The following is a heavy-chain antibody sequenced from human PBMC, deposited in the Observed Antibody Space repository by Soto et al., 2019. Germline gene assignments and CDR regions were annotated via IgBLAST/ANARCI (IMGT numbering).Heavy chain of an antibody. CDR3: ARDNDPDQYCHGMDV. CDR2: INCNNGYT. J-gene: IGHJ6*02. D-gene: IGHD1-1*01. V-gene: IGHV1-2*02. Sequence: QVHLVQSGAEVKKPGASVKVSCEASGYIFTDYYIHWVRQAPGQGLEWLGGINCNNGYTNHAQKFQRRVTMTRDTSSTAAYMELSRLRPDDTAVYYCARDNDPDQYCHGMDVWGQGATV. CDR1: GYIFTDYY.